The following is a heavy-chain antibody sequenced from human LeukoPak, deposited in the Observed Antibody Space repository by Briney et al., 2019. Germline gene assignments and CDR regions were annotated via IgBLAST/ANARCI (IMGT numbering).Heavy chain of an antibody. CDR2: IYYSGST. J-gene: IGHJ5*02. V-gene: IGHV4-59*01. CDR1: GGSISSYY. CDR3: ARGGPNWFDP. Sequence: PPETLSLTCTVSGGSISSYYWSWIRQPPGKGLEWIGYIYYSGSTNYNPSLKSRVTISVDTSKNQFSLKLSSVTAADMAVYYCARGGPNWFDPWGQGTLVTVSS.